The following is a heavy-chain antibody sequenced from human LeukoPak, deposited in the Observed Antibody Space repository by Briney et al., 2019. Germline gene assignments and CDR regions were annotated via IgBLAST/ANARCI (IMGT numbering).Heavy chain of an antibody. CDR1: GYSFTSYA. CDR3: ARDWGLLHDAFDI. J-gene: IGHJ3*02. Sequence: ASVKVSCKASGYSFTSYAMNWVRQAPGQGLEWMGWISAYNGNTNYAQKLQGRVTMTTDTSTSTAYMELSRLRSDDTAVYYCARDWGLLHDAFDIWGQGTMVTVSS. V-gene: IGHV1-18*01. CDR2: ISAYNGNT. D-gene: IGHD3-22*01.